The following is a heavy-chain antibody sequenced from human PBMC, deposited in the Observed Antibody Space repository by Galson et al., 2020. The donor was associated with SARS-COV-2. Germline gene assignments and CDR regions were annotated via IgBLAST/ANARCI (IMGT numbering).Heavy chain of an antibody. D-gene: IGHD3-22*01. CDR2: IYYSGST. Sequence: SETLSLTCTVSGGSISSSSYYWGWIRQPPGKGLEWIGSIYYSGSTYYNPSLKSRVTISVDTSKNQFSLKLSSVTAADTAVYYCARLPYYYDSSYAVDIGGQGRMVTVSS. CDR1: GGSISSSSYY. V-gene: IGHV4-39*01. J-gene: IGHJ3*02. CDR3: ARLPYYYDSSYAVDI.